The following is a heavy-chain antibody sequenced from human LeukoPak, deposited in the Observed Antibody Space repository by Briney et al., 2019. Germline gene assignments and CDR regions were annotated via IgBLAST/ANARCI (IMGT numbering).Heavy chain of an antibody. V-gene: IGHV1-18*01. CDR1: GYTFTNYG. Sequence: GASVKVSCKASGYTFTNYGISWVRQAPGQGLECMGWISAYNGNTNYAQRFQGRVTMTTDTSTSTAYMELRSLRSDDTAVYYCATSGGDYYYYSLDVWGKGTPVTISS. CDR2: ISAYNGNT. CDR3: ATSGGDYYYYSLDV. J-gene: IGHJ6*03. D-gene: IGHD3-10*01.